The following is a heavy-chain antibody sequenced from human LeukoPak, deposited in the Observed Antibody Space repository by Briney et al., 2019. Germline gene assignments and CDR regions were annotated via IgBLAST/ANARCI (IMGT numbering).Heavy chain of an antibody. CDR3: TRGRAYYDSTGYYY. Sequence: SETLSLTCTVSGGSISGYYWSWIRQSPGKRLEWIAYISFTGNTNYNPTLKSRVTISIDTSKNQFSLKLSSVTAADTAVYYCTRGRAYYDSTGYYYWGRGILVTVSS. V-gene: IGHV4-59*01. J-gene: IGHJ4*02. D-gene: IGHD3-22*01. CDR1: GGSISGYY. CDR2: ISFTGNT.